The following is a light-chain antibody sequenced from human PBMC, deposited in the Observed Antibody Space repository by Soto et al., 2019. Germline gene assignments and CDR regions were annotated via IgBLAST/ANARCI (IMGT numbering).Light chain of an antibody. J-gene: IGKJ5*01. CDR2: GAS. CDR3: QQYNNWPPIT. V-gene: IGKV3D-15*01. CDR1: QGVSSS. Sequence: IVLTQSPGPPSLSPGERPTLSCRASQGVSSSFLAWYQQKPGQAPRLLIYGASNRATGIPARFSGSGSGTEFTLTISSLQSADFAVYYCQQYNNWPPITVGQGTRLEIK.